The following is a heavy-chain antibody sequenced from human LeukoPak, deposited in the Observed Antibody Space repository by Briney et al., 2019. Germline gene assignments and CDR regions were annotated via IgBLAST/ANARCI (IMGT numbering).Heavy chain of an antibody. CDR2: ISSSSSYI. CDR1: GFTFTIYS. D-gene: IGHD4-17*01. J-gene: IGHJ4*02. V-gene: IGHV3-21*01. CDR3: ARDLYGDYLFDD. Sequence: GGSLRLSCAASGFTFTIYSLNWVRRAPGKGLEWVASISSSSSYINYADSVKGRFIISRDNANNSLYLQMNSLRAEDTAVYYCARDLYGDYLFDDWGQGTLVIVSS.